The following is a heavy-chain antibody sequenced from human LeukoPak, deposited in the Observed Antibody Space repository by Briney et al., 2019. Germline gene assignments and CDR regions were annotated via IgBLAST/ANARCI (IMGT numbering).Heavy chain of an antibody. D-gene: IGHD5-12*01. CDR1: GGSISSYY. CDR3: ASASRGYSGYDLIRPFDY. V-gene: IGHV4-59*01. J-gene: IGHJ4*02. CDR2: IYYSGST. Sequence: SETLSLTCTVSGGSISSYYWSWIRQPPGKGLEWIGYIYYSGSTNYNPSLKSRVTISVDTSKNQFSLKLSSVTAADTAVYYCASASRGYSGYDLIRPFDYWGQGTLITVSS.